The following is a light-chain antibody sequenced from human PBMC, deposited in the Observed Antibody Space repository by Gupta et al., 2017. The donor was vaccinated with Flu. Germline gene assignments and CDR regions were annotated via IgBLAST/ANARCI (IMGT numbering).Light chain of an antibody. J-gene: IGKJ2*01. CDR1: QSVSSNY. CDR2: GAS. V-gene: IGKV3-20*01. CDR3: QQYGSSPFI. Sequence: DIVLTQSPGTLSLSPGERATLSCRASQSVSSNYLAWYQQKPGQAPRLLIYGASSRATGIPDRFSGSGSGTDFTLTISRLEPEDFAVYFCQQYGSSPFIFGQGTNLEIK.